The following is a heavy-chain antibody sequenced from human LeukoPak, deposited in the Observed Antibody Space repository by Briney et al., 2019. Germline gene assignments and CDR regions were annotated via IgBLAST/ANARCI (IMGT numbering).Heavy chain of an antibody. V-gene: IGHV4-31*03. CDR1: GGSISSGGYY. CDR2: IYYSGST. CDR3: AREATMVRGVIITGYYFDY. D-gene: IGHD3-10*01. J-gene: IGHJ4*02. Sequence: SETLSLTCTVSGGSISSGGYYWSWIRQHPGKGLEWIGYIYYSGSTYYNPSLKSRVTISVDTSRNQFSLKLSSVTAADTVVYYCAREATMVRGVIITGYYFDYWGQGTLVTVSS.